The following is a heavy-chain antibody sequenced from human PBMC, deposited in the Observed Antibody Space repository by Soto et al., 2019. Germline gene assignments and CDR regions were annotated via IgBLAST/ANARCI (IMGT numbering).Heavy chain of an antibody. CDR2: ISYDGSNK. Sequence: QVQLVESGGGVVQPGRSLRLSCAASGFTFSSYAMHWVRQAPGKGLEWVAVISYDGSNKYYADSVKGRFTISRDNSKNTLYLQMNSLRAEDTAVYYCARGPYDIPFYYFDYWGQGTLVTVSS. CDR1: GFTFSSYA. J-gene: IGHJ4*02. CDR3: ARGPYDIPFYYFDY. V-gene: IGHV3-30-3*01. D-gene: IGHD3-9*01.